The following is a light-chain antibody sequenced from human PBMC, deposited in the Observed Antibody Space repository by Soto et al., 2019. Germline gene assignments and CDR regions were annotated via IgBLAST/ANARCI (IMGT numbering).Light chain of an antibody. CDR3: HQFGGSLTGA. CDR1: HSVISSC. Sequence: VFAQSTGTLSFSPGERATVYCRAGHSVISSCLAWYQQKPGQDPRLLIYGASSRANGIPERFSGSGSGTDFTLTISRLEPEDCAVYYCHQFGGSLTGAFGQGTKVDI. J-gene: IGKJ1*01. CDR2: GAS. V-gene: IGKV3-20*01.